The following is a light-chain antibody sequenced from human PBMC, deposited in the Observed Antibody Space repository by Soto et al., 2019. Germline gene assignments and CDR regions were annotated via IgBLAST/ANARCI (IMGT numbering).Light chain of an antibody. V-gene: IGKV3-15*01. Sequence: EVVMTQSPATLSVSPGERVTLSCRASESGHRNLACYHQKPGQGPSLLIYYASTRATGVPDRFTGSGSGTEFTLTISSLQSEDFGVYHCQQYSNWPPTFGPGTKGEIQ. CDR2: YAS. CDR3: QQYSNWPPT. J-gene: IGKJ3*01. CDR1: ESGHRN.